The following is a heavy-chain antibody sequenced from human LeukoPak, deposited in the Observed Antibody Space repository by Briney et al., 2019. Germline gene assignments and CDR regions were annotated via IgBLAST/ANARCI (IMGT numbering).Heavy chain of an antibody. CDR1: GFTFSDYY. J-gene: IGHJ6*03. D-gene: IGHD3-3*01. CDR3: ARGAITIFGVVITNYMDV. V-gene: IGHV3-11*04. CDR2: ISSSGSTI. Sequence: GGSLRLSCAVSGFTFSDYYMSWIRQAPGKGLEWVSYISSSGSTIYYADFVKGRFTISRDNAKHSLYLQMNSLRAEDTAVYYCARGAITIFGVVITNYMDVWGKGTTVTVSS.